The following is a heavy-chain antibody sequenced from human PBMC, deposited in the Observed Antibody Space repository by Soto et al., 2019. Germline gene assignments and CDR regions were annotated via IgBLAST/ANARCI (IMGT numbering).Heavy chain of an antibody. CDR1: GYTFTSYD. D-gene: IGHD6-19*01. CDR3: ARVRGDSSGWPLGFDY. V-gene: IGHV1-8*01. Sequence: QVQLVQSGAEVKKPGASVKVSCKASGYTFTSYDINWVRQATGQGLEWMGWMNPNSGNTGYAQKFQGRVTMTRNTSISTAYMELSSLRSEDTAVYYCARVRGDSSGWPLGFDYWGQGTLVTVSS. CDR2: MNPNSGNT. J-gene: IGHJ4*02.